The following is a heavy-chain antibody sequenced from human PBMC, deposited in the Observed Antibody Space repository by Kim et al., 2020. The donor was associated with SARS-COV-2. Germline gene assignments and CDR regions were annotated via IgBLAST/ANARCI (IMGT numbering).Heavy chain of an antibody. J-gene: IGHJ6*02. CDR3: ATAVSQTYYYGMDV. Sequence: GGFLRLSCAASGFTFSNYAMNWVRQAPGKGLEWVSAISVGTGSTYYADSVKGRFTISRDNSKSTLSLQMSSLRAEDTAVYYCATAVSQTYYYGMDVWGQGTTVTVSS. CDR2: ISVGTGST. V-gene: IGHV3-23*01. D-gene: IGHD2-8*01. CDR1: GFTFSNYA.